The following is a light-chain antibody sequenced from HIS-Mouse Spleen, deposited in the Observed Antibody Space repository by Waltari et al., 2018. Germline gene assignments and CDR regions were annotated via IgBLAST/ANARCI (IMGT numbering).Light chain of an antibody. V-gene: IGLV3-10*01. CDR3: YSTDSSGNHRV. CDR1: ALQKKY. J-gene: IGLJ2*01. CDR2: EDS. Sequence: SYELTQPPSVSVSPGQTARITCSGDALQKKYAYWYQQKSGQSPVLVIYEDSNRPSGIPERFSGSSSGTMATLTISGAQVEYEADYYCYSTDSSGNHRVFGGGTKLTVL.